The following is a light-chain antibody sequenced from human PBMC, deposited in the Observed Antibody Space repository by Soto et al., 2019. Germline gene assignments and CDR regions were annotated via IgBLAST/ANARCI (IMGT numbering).Light chain of an antibody. V-gene: IGKV3-20*01. CDR2: SAS. Sequence: EIVLTQSPGTLPLSPGERATLSCRASQSVSSSYLAWYQQKPGQAPRLLIYSASSRATDIPDRFSGSGSGTDFTLTISRLEPEDFAVYYCQQYGSSPPRFTFGPGTRVDIK. CDR3: QQYGSSPPRFT. CDR1: QSVSSSY. J-gene: IGKJ3*01.